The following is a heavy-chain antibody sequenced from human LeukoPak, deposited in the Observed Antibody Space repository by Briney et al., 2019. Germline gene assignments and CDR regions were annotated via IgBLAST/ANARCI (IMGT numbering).Heavy chain of an antibody. CDR2: ISYDGSNK. J-gene: IGHJ4*02. CDR1: GFTFSSYG. CDR3: ARGSRYSGYE. D-gene: IGHD5-12*01. Sequence: GGSLRLSCAASGFTFSSYGMHWVRQAPGKGLEWVAVISYDGSNKYYADSVKGRFTISRDNSKNTLYLQMNSLRAEDTAVYYCARGSRYSGYEWGQGTLVTVSS. V-gene: IGHV3-30*03.